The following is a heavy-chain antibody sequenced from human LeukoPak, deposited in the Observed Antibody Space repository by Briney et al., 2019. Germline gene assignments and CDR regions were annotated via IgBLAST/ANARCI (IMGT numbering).Heavy chain of an antibody. CDR3: ARARTAMVRASFDY. J-gene: IGHJ4*02. V-gene: IGHV4-59*01. Sequence: PSETLSLTCTVSGGSISSYYWSWIRQPPGKGLEWIGYIYYSGSTNYNPSLKSRVTISVDTSKNQFSLKLSSVTAADTAVYYCARARTAMVRASFDYWGQGTLVTVSS. D-gene: IGHD3-10*01. CDR2: IYYSGST. CDR1: GGSISSYY.